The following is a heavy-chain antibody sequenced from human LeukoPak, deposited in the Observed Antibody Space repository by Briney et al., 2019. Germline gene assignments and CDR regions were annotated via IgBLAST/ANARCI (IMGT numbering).Heavy chain of an antibody. CDR1: GGSMTLYY. Sequence: SETLSLTCTVSGGSMTLYYWSWIRQTPGKGLEWIGYIYYNGDTHYNPSLNSRLSMSVDTPNKQFSLNLRSVTAADTAVYYCVRGPYGASISNWFDPWGQGLLVTVSS. J-gene: IGHJ5*02. CDR3: VRGPYGASISNWFDP. V-gene: IGHV4-59*01. CDR2: IYYNGDT. D-gene: IGHD4/OR15-4a*01.